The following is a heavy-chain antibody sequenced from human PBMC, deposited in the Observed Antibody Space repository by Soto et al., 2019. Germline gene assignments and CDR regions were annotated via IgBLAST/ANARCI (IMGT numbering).Heavy chain of an antibody. CDR2: TYYRSKWYN. J-gene: IGHJ6*04. CDR3: ARGHDIVVVPAATPLSPALDV. V-gene: IGHV6-1*01. D-gene: IGHD2-2*01. CDR1: GDSVSSNSAA. Sequence: SQTLSLTCAISGDSVSSNSAAWNWIRQSPSRGLEWLGRTYYRSKWYNDYAVSVKSRITINPDTSKNQFSLQLNSVTPEDTAVYYCARGHDIVVVPAATPLSPALDVWGKGTTVTVSS.